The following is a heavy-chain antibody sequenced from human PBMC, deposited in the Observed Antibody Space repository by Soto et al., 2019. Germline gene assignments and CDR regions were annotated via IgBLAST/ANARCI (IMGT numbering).Heavy chain of an antibody. CDR2: INPNSGGT. V-gene: IGHV1-2*04. J-gene: IGHJ6*02. D-gene: IGHD3-22*01. Sequence: ASVKVSCKASGYTFTGYYMHWVRQAPGQGLEWMGWINPNSGGTNYAQKFQGWVTMTRDTSISTAYMELSRLRSDDTAVYYCARSLYYYDSSAYYTETTQNYYYYYGMDVWGQGTTVTVSS. CDR3: ARSLYYYDSSAYYTETTQNYYYYYGMDV. CDR1: GYTFTGYY.